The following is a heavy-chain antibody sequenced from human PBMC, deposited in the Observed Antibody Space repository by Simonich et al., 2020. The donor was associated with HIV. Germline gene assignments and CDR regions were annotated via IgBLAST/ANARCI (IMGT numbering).Heavy chain of an antibody. CDR1: GGSFSGYN. CDR2: INHSGST. D-gene: IGHD6-13*01. V-gene: IGHV4-34*01. J-gene: IGHJ1*01. CDR3: ARLTAGGLGEYFQH. Sequence: QVQLQQWGAGLLKPSETLSLTCAVYGGSFSGYNCSWIRQPPGKGLEWIGEINHSGSTNYNPSLKSRVTISVDTSKNQFSLKLSSVTAADTAVYYCARLTAGGLGEYFQHWGQGTLVTVSS.